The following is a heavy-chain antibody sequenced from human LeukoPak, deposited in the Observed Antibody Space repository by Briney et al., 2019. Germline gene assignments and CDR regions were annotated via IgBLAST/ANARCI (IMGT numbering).Heavy chain of an antibody. CDR2: ISGDGGST. V-gene: IGHV3-43*02. CDR3: AKDLRYCTNGVCLEYFDY. D-gene: IGHD2-8*01. Sequence: GGSLRLSCAASGFTFDDYAMHLVRQAPGKGLEWVSLISGDGGSTYYADSVKGRFTISRDNSKNSLYLQMNSLRTEDTALYYCAKDLRYCTNGVCLEYFDYWGQGTLVTVSS. CDR1: GFTFDDYA. J-gene: IGHJ4*02.